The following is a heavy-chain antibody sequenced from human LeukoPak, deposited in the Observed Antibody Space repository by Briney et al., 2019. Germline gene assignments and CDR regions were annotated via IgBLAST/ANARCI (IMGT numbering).Heavy chain of an antibody. D-gene: IGHD2-15*01. CDR1: GGTFSSYA. Sequence: ASVKVSCKPSGGTFSSYAISWVRQAPGQGVGWMGGIIPIFGTANYAQKYQGRVTITTDQSTSTACMELSSLKSEDTAVYYCARDGADGCSGGSCIDYWGQGTLVTVSS. CDR2: IIPIFGTA. J-gene: IGHJ4*02. V-gene: IGHV1-69*05. CDR3: ARDGADGCSGGSCIDY.